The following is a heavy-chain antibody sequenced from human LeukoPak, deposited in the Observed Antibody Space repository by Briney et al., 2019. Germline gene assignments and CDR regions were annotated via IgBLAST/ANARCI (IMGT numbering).Heavy chain of an antibody. CDR3: ARVKGRDGGYFDY. V-gene: IGHV3-30*03. CDR2: ISYDGSNK. Sequence: SLRLSCAASGFTFSSYVMHWVRQAPGKGLEWVAFISYDGSNKYYADSVKGRCTISRDNSKNTLYLQMNSLRAEDTAVYYCARVKGRDGGYFDYWGQGTLVTVSS. J-gene: IGHJ4*02. CDR1: GFTFSSYV. D-gene: IGHD4-23*01.